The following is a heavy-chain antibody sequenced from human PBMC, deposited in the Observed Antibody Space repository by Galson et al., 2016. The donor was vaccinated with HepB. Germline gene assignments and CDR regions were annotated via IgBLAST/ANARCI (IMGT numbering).Heavy chain of an antibody. J-gene: IGHJ4*02. Sequence: SLRLSCAVPGFTFDDYAMHWVRQAPGKGLEWVSGISGNSDNIGYADSVKGRFTISRDNAKNSLYLQMNNMRVEDTALYHCAKGGYSSGFGYHFDSWGQGTLVTVST. CDR2: ISGNSDNI. D-gene: IGHD6-19*01. CDR3: AKGGYSSGFGYHFDS. CDR1: GFTFDDYA. V-gene: IGHV3-9*01.